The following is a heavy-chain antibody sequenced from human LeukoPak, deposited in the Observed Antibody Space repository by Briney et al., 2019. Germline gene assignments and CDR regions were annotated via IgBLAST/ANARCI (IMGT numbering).Heavy chain of an antibody. V-gene: IGHV4-34*01. CDR2: INHSGST. Sequence: SETLSLTCAVFGGSFSGYYWSWIRQPPGKGLEWIGEINHSGSTNYNPFLKSRVTISVDTSKNQFSLKLSSVTAADTAVYYCARCFGLFRGDWFDPWGQGTLVTVSS. CDR3: ARCFGLFRGDWFDP. D-gene: IGHD3-22*01. CDR1: GGSFSGYY. J-gene: IGHJ5*02.